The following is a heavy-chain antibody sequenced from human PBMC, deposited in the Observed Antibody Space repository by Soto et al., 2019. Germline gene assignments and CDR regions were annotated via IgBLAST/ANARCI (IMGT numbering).Heavy chain of an antibody. CDR2: IYYSGST. D-gene: IGHD3-9*01. V-gene: IGHV4-59*01. CDR3: ARVPLSGDDILTAFWFDP. J-gene: IGHJ5*02. CDR1: GGSISSYY. Sequence: PSETLSLTCTVSGGSISSYYWSWIRQPPGKGLEWIGYIYYSGSTNYNPSLKSRVTISVDTSKNQFSLKLSSVTAADTALHYCARVPLSGDDILTAFWFDPWGQGTLVTVSS.